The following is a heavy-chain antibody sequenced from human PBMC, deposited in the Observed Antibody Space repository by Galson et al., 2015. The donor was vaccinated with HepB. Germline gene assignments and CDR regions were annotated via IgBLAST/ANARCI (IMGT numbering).Heavy chain of an antibody. J-gene: IGHJ6*02. CDR1: RYTFTGYY. V-gene: IGHV1-46*03. Sequence: SVTVSCKAFRYTFTGYYVHWVRQAPGEGLEWMGIINPSGGSTSYAQKFQGRVTMTRDTSTSTVYMELSSLRSEDTAVYYCARGGGSYYYYYYGMDVWGQGTTVTVSS. D-gene: IGHD1-26*01. CDR3: ARGGGSYYYYYYGMDV. CDR2: INPSGGST.